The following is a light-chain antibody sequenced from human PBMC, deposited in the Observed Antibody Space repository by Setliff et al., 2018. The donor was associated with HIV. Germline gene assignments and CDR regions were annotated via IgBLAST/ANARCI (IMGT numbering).Light chain of an antibody. CDR2: EGS. CDR1: SSDVGSYNL. Sequence: QSVLTQPASVSGSPGQSITISCTGTSSDVGSYNLVSWYQQHPGKAPKLMIYEGSKRPSGVSNRFSGSKSGHTASLTISGLQAEDEADYYCSSYAGISTFVVFGGGTKVTVL. J-gene: IGLJ2*01. CDR3: SSYAGISTFVV. V-gene: IGLV2-23*03.